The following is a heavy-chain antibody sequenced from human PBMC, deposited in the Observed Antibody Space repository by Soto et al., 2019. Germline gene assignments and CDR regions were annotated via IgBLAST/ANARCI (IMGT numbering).Heavy chain of an antibody. V-gene: IGHV3-66*01. D-gene: IGHD4-17*01. CDR1: GFTVYSNY. J-gene: IGHJ4*02. CDR2: ISSGGST. CDR3: ARERGGYGGNFDY. Sequence: GGSLRLSCAASGFTVYSNYMSWLRQAPGKGLEWVSLISSGGSTYYADSVKGRFTISRDNSKNSLYLQMNSLRADDTAVYYCARERGGYGGNFDYWGQGTLVTVSS.